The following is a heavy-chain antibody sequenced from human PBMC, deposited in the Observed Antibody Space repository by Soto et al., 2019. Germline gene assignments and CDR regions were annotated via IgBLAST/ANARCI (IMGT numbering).Heavy chain of an antibody. CDR3: ATMNGYFEY. CDR1: GVTFSSYS. J-gene: IGHJ4*02. V-gene: IGHV3-23*01. Sequence: GPLRRSCAASGVTFSSYSMSWVRQTPGKGREWVEALTATGDRTDYADSVTGRFTISRDNSKKTHYLQMTSLRAEDTAMYYCATMNGYFEYWGQGPPVTVSS. CDR2: LTATGDRT. D-gene: IGHD3-22*01.